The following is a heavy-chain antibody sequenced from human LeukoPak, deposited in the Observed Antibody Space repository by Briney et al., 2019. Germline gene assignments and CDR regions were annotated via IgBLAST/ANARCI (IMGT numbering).Heavy chain of an antibody. D-gene: IGHD5-12*01. CDR2: ISGSGGST. CDR3: VKEGYSGYEDY. J-gene: IGHJ4*02. Sequence: GGSLRLSCAASGFTFSNYAMSWVRQAPGKGLEWVSGISGSGGSTYYADSVKGRFTISRDNSKNTLYLEMSSLRAEDTAVYYCVKEGYSGYEDYWGQGTLVTVSS. CDR1: GFTFSNYA. V-gene: IGHV3-23*01.